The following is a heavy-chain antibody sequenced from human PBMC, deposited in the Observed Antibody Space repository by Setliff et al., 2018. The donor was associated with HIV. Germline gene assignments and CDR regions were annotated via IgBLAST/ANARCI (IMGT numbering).Heavy chain of an antibody. CDR1: GFTFGDYA. V-gene: IGHV3-49*04. J-gene: IGHJ3*02. Sequence: GGSLRLSCAASGFTFGDYALSWVRQAPGKGLEWLGFIRTLPYGGTTEYAASVKGRFIISRDDSKSIAYLQLSSLKTEDTAVYFCTRDPTFYNSWSGFTNAFDIWGPGTLVTVSS. D-gene: IGHD3-3*01. CDR3: TRDPTFYNSWSGFTNAFDI. CDR2: IRTLPYGGTT.